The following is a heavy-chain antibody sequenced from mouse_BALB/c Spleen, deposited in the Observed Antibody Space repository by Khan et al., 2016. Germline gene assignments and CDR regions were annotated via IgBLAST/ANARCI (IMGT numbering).Heavy chain of an antibody. CDR3: DRSPCDYVVGFSY. D-gene: IGHD2-4*01. CDR1: GFNIKDTY. J-gene: IGHJ3*01. Sequence: EVQLQESGAELVKPGASVKLSCTASGFNIKDTYMHWVKQRPEQGLEWIGRIDPANGNTKYDPKFQGKATITADTSSNTAYLQPSSLTSEDTAVTYCDRSPCDYVVGFSYCGQGTLVTVSA. V-gene: IGHV14-3*02. CDR2: IDPANGNT.